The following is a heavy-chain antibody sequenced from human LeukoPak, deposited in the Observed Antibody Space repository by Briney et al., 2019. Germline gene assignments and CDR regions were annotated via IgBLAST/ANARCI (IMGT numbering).Heavy chain of an antibody. CDR2: IWYDGSNK. CDR1: GFTFSSYG. V-gene: IGHV3-33*06. D-gene: IGHD6-6*01. J-gene: IGHJ5*02. Sequence: PGGSLRLSCAASGFTFSSYGMHWVRQAPGKGLEWVAVIWYDGSNKYYADSVKGRFTISRDNSKNTLYLQMNSLRAEDTAVYYCAKDLTYSSSSWFDPWGQGTLVIVSS. CDR3: AKDLTYSSSSWFDP.